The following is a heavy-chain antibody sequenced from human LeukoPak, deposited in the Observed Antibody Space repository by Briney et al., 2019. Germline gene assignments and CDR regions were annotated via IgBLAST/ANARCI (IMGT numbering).Heavy chain of an antibody. Sequence: SETLSLTCTVSGGSISSYYWSWIRQPPGKGLEWIGYIYYSGSTNYNPSLKSRVTISVDTSKNQFSLKLSSVTAADTAVYYCARSVYYDSSGYYYRSGGFDYWGQGTLVTVSS. V-gene: IGHV4-59*08. CDR3: ARSVYYDSSGYYYRSGGFDY. D-gene: IGHD3-22*01. J-gene: IGHJ4*02. CDR1: GGSISSYY. CDR2: IYYSGST.